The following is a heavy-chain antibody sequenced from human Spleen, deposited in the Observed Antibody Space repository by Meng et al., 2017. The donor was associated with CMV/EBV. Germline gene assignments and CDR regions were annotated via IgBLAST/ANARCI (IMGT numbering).Heavy chain of an antibody. Sequence: ASVKVSCKASGYSFTGHYIHWVRQATGEGLEWMGWVNADSGNRGYAQKFKGRVTMTTSSSMNIAYMELSSLRSEDTAVYYCASFSDGDSKYQYAVDVWGQGTTVTVSS. CDR2: VNADSGNR. CDR3: ASFSDGDSKYQYAVDV. V-gene: IGHV1-8*02. J-gene: IGHJ6*02. CDR1: GYSFTGHY. D-gene: IGHD2-2*01.